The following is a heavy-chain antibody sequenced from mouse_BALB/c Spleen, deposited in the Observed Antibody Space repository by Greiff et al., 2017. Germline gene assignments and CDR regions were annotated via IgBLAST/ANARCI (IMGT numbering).Heavy chain of an antibody. Sequence: QVQLKQSGAELARPGASVKLSCKASGYTFTSYWMQWVKQRPGQGLEWIGAIYPGDGDTRYTQKFKGKATLTADKSSSTAYMQLSSLASEDSAVYYCARGLLREGYFDYWGQGTTLTVSS. CDR1: GYTFTSYW. J-gene: IGHJ2*01. D-gene: IGHD2-3*01. CDR2: IYPGDGDT. CDR3: ARGLLREGYFDY. V-gene: IGHV1-87*01.